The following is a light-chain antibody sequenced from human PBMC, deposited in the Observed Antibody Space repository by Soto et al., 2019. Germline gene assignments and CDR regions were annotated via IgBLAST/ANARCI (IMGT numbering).Light chain of an antibody. CDR2: EVT. V-gene: IGLV2-14*01. CDR1: SSDIGDYNY. J-gene: IGLJ1*01. CDR3: SSYTITITYV. Sequence: VRTQPASVTGSPGQSTTLSCTGTSSDIGDYNYVSWYQQHPGKAPKLMIYEVTNRPSGVSNRFSGSKSGNTASLTISGLQAEDEADYYCSSYTITITYVFGTGTKVTVL.